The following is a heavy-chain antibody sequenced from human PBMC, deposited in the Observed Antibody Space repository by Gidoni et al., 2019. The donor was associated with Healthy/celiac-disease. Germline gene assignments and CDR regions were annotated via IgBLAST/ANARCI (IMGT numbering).Heavy chain of an antibody. D-gene: IGHD3-3*01. J-gene: IGHJ5*02. CDR1: GFTFRSYA. V-gene: IGHV3-23*04. Sequence: EVHLVESGGGSVQPGGSLRLSCAASGFTFRSYAMSWVRQAPGKGLEWVSAISGSGGSTYYADSVKGRFTISRDNSKNTLYLQMNSLRAEDTAVYYCAKDSGFLEWLEGFDPWGQGTLVTVSS. CDR2: ISGSGGST. CDR3: AKDSGFLEWLEGFDP.